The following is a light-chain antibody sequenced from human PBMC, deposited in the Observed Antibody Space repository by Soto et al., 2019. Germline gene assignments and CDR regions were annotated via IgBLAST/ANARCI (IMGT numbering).Light chain of an antibody. CDR2: WAS. CDR3: QQYYSTPWT. Sequence: DFVMTQSPDSLAVSLGERAAINCKSSQSVLSSSNNKNYLAWFQQKPGQPPKLLIYWASTRESGVPDRFSGSGSWTDLTLTISSLQAEDVAVYYCQQYYSTPWTFGQGTKVEIK. CDR1: QSVLSSSNNKNY. J-gene: IGKJ1*01. V-gene: IGKV4-1*01.